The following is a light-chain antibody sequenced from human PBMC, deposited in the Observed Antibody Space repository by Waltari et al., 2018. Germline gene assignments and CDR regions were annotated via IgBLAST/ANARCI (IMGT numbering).Light chain of an antibody. Sequence: QSVLTQPPSASEPPGQRVTISCSGTRPNIGNNYVYWYHQFPGTAPKLLIYRNNQRPSGVPDRFSGSKSGTSASLAISGLRSEDESDYYCAAWDDSLRGPVFGGGTKVTVL. J-gene: IGLJ3*02. CDR3: AAWDDSLRGPV. CDR2: RNN. V-gene: IGLV1-47*01. CDR1: RPNIGNNY.